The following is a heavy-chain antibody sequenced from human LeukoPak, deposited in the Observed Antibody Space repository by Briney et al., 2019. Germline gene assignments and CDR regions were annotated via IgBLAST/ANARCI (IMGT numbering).Heavy chain of an antibody. D-gene: IGHD3-10*01. CDR3: ARGRGLDY. CDR1: GFTLNSYW. J-gene: IGHJ4*02. V-gene: IGHV3-7*01. Sequence: PGGSLRLSCATSGFTLNSYWMTWVRRAPGKGLEWVANIKQDGSEKYYVDSVKGRFTISRDNTKNSLYLQMNSLRAEDTAVYYCARGRGLDYWGQGTLVTVSS. CDR2: IKQDGSEK.